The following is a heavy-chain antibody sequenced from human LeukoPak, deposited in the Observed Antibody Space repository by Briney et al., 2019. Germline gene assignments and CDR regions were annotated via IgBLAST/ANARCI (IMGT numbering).Heavy chain of an antibody. J-gene: IGHJ4*02. D-gene: IGHD1-26*01. Sequence: QAGGSLRLSCAASGFMFGDYGMNWVRQAPGKGLEWVSYISSSGSTIYYADSVKGRFTISRDNAKNSLYLQMNSLRAEDTAVYYCARGSIVGATTYGYYFDYWGQGTLVTVSS. CDR1: GFMFGDYG. CDR3: ARGSIVGATTYGYYFDY. CDR2: ISSSGSTI. V-gene: IGHV3-48*03.